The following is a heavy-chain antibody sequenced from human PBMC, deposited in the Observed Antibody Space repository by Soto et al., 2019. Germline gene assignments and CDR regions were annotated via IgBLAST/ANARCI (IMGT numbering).Heavy chain of an antibody. D-gene: IGHD2-2*01. V-gene: IGHV5-10-1*01. CDR3: ARLCSRTTCRDYYGMDV. CDR1: GYSFTTYW. J-gene: IGHJ6*02. Sequence: PGESLKISCXGSGYSFTTYWINWVRQMPGKGLEWMGKIDPTGSYVNYSPSFQGHVTISSDESISTTYLQWSTPMASDTATYYCARLCSRTTCRDYYGMDVWGQGTMVTVSS. CDR2: IDPTGSYV.